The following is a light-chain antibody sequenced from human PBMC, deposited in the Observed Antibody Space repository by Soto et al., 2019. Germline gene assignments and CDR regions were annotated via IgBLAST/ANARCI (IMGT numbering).Light chain of an antibody. J-gene: IGLJ2*01. Sequence: QSVLTQPPSVSAAPGQKVTISCSGSSSNIGNNFVSWYQHLPGTAPKLLIYDNNKRPSGIPDRFSDTKSGTSATLGITGLQTGDEAHYYCATWDSSLIAGVFGGGTKVTVL. CDR2: DNN. CDR3: ATWDSSLIAGV. V-gene: IGLV1-51*01. CDR1: SSNIGNNF.